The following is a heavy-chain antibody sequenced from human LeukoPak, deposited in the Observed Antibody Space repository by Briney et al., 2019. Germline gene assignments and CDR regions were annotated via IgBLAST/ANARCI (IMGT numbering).Heavy chain of an antibody. D-gene: IGHD3-10*01. V-gene: IGHV4-38-2*02. CDR3: ARIGWGYGSGSYYADFDY. J-gene: IGHJ4*02. Sequence: TSETLSLTCTVSGYSISSGYYWGWIRQPPGKGLEWIGEIYHSGSTNYNPSLKSRVTISVDKSKNQFSLKLSSVTAADTAVYYCARIGWGYGSGSYYADFDYWGQGTLVTVSS. CDR2: IYHSGST. CDR1: GYSISSGYY.